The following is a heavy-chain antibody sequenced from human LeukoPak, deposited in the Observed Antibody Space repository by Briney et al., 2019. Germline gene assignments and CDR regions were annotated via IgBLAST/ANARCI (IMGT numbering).Heavy chain of an antibody. CDR3: ARETVVVAANDY. Sequence: KPSETLSLTCTVSVGSISSYYWSWIRQPAGRGLEWIGPTYTSGRANYNPSPKSRVTISVDTSKNQFSLKLSSVTAADTAVYYCARETVVVAANDYWGQGTLVTVSS. V-gene: IGHV4-4*07. CDR1: VGSISSYY. D-gene: IGHD2-15*01. J-gene: IGHJ4*02. CDR2: TYTSGRA.